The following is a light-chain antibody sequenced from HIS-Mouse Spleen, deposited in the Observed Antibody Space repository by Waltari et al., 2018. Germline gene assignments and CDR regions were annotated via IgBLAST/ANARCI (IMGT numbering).Light chain of an antibody. CDR1: QSISSW. J-gene: IGKJ4*01. CDR3: QQANSFPCT. CDR2: AAS. Sequence: IQMTQTPSSVTASVGDRVTTTCRSSQSISSWLAWYQQKPGKAPKLLIYAASSLQSGVPARFSGSGSGTDFTLTISSLQPEDFATYYCQQANSFPCTFGGGTKVEIK. V-gene: IGKV1-12*02.